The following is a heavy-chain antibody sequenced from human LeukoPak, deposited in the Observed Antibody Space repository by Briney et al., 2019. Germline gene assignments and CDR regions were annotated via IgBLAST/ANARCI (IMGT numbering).Heavy chain of an antibody. Sequence: GASVKVSCKASGYTFTSYDINWVRQATGQGLEWMGWMNPNSGGTNYAQKFQGRVTMTRDTSISTAYMELSGLRSDDTAVYYCASHDDYDTHFDYWGQGTLVTVSS. D-gene: IGHD4-17*01. J-gene: IGHJ4*02. CDR3: ASHDDYDTHFDY. CDR1: GYTFTSYD. V-gene: IGHV1-2*02. CDR2: MNPNSGGT.